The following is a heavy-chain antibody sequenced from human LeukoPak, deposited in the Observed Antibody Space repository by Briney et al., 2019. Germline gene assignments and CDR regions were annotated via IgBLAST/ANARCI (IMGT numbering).Heavy chain of an antibody. CDR1: GGSFSGYY. J-gene: IGHJ6*03. D-gene: IGHD4-23*01. V-gene: IGHV4-34*01. CDR3: ARGDRNSRYYYYYYYMDV. Sequence: SDTLSLTCAVYGGSFSGYYWSWIRQPPGKGLEWIGEINHSGSTNYNPSLKSRVTISVDTSKNQFSLKLSSVTAADTAVYYCARGDRNSRYYYYYYYMDVWGKGTTVTVSS. CDR2: INHSGST.